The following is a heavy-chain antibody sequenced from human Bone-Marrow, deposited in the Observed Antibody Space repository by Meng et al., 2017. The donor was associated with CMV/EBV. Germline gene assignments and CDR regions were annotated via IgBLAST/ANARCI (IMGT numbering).Heavy chain of an antibody. CDR1: GGSISSSSYY. J-gene: IGHJ4*02. V-gene: IGHV4-39*07. CDR2: IYYSGST. Sequence: SETLSLTCTVSGGSISSSSYYWGWIRQPPGKGLEWIGSIYYSGSTYYNPSLKSRVTISVDTSKNQFSLKLSSVTAADTAVYYCARDYSSGEIDYWGQGTLVTVSS. CDR3: ARDYSSGEIDY. D-gene: IGHD6-19*01.